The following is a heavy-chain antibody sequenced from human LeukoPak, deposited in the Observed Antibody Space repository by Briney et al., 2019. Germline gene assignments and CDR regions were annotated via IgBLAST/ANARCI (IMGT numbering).Heavy chain of an antibody. CDR3: ARLSGRYDSSGLDAFYI. D-gene: IGHD3-22*01. Sequence: GESLKISCKGSGYSLPTYWIGWVRQMPGKGLEWMGIIYPGGSDTRYSPSFQGQVTISADKSISTAYLQWSSLKASDTAMYYCARLSGRYDSSGLDAFYIWGQGTMVTVSS. V-gene: IGHV5-51*01. CDR1: GYSLPTYW. J-gene: IGHJ3*02. CDR2: IYPGGSDT.